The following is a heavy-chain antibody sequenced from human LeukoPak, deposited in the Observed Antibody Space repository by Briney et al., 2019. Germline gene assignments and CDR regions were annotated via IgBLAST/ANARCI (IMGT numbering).Heavy chain of an antibody. V-gene: IGHV3-21*01. CDR1: GFTFSSYS. D-gene: IGHD1-26*01. CDR3: ARDLGATAYDY. CDR2: ITSSGTYT. J-gene: IGHJ4*03. Sequence: GRSLRLSCAASGFTFSSYSMNWVRQAPGKGLEWVSHITSSGTYTSYADSVKGRFTISRDNAKNSLYLRMSSLRAEDTAVYYCARDLGATAYDYWGQGTTVTVSS.